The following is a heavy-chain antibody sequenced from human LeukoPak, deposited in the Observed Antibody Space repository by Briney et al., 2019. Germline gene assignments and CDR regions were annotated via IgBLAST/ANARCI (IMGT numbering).Heavy chain of an antibody. CDR2: INPNSGGT. V-gene: IGHV1-2*02. Sequence: ASVKVSCKASGYTFTGYYMHWVRQAPGQGLEWMGWINPNSGGTNYAQKFQGRVTMTRDTSISTAYMELSRLRSDDTAVYYCANFEYYYDSSGYSVYWGQGTLVTVSS. D-gene: IGHD3-22*01. CDR3: ANFEYYYDSSGYSVY. J-gene: IGHJ4*02. CDR1: GYTFTGYY.